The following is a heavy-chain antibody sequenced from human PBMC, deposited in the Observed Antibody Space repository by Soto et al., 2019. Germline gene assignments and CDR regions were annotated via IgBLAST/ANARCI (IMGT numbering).Heavy chain of an antibody. V-gene: IGHV3-23*01. J-gene: IGHJ4*02. CDR2: ITYTGVST. CDR3: AKASVWYPYFDS. D-gene: IGHD6-13*01. CDR1: EFSFDDYA. Sequence: PGGSLRLSCAASEFSFDDYAMSWVRQAPGKGLEWVSSITYTGVSTYYVDSVKGRFTISRDNSKDTLYLQMNSLRAEDTAIYYCAKASVWYPYFDSWGQGTLVTVFS.